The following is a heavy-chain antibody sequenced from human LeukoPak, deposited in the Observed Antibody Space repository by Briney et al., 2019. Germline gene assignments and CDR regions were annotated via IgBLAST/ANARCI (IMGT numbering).Heavy chain of an antibody. D-gene: IGHD6-19*01. CDR1: GGTFSSYA. V-gene: IGHV1-69*04. CDR3: ARLRIAVAGTGFDY. J-gene: IGHJ4*02. CDR2: IIPILGIA. Sequence: SVKVSCKASGGTFSSYAISWVRQAPGQGLEWMGRIIPILGIANYAQKFQGRVTITADKSTSTACMELSSLRSEDTAVYYCARLRIAVAGTGFDYWGQGTLVTVSS.